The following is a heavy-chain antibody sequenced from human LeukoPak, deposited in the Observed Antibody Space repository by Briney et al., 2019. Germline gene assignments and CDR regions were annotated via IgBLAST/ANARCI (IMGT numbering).Heavy chain of an antibody. J-gene: IGHJ4*02. CDR3: ARDLILSTTQYYFDY. CDR1: SGSISSSSYY. D-gene: IGHD2/OR15-2a*01. CDR2: IYYSGST. V-gene: IGHV4-39*07. Sequence: SETLSLTCTVSSGSISSSSYYWGWIRQPPGKGLEWIGSIYYSGSTYYNPSLKSRVTISVDTSKNQFSLKLSSVTAADTAVYYCARDLILSTTQYYFDYWGQGTLVTVSS.